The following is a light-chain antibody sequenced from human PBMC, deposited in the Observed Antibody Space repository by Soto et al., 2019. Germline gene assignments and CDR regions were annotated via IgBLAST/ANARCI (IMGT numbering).Light chain of an antibody. CDR1: QSVSSTY. V-gene: IGKV3-20*01. J-gene: IGKJ4*01. CDR3: QQYVNSPLT. CDR2: RAS. Sequence: EIVLTQSPGTLSLSPGERATLSCRASQSVSSTYLAWYQQKPGQAPRLLIDRASSRATGIPDRFSGSGSGTEFTLTISRLEPEDFAVYYCQQYVNSPLTFGGGTKVEIK.